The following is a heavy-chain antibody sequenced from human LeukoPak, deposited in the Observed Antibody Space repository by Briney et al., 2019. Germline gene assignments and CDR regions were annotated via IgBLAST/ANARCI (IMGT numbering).Heavy chain of an antibody. D-gene: IGHD4-23*01. Sequence: GASLQISCKGSGYSFTSYWIGWVRQMPGQGLEWMGIIYPGHSDTSYSSSFQGQVTISADKSISTAYLQWSSLKASDTAMYYCARNRDYGGNSPPSYWGQGTLVTVSS. J-gene: IGHJ4*02. CDR2: IYPGHSDT. CDR1: GYSFTSYW. CDR3: ARNRDYGGNSPPSY. V-gene: IGHV5-51*01.